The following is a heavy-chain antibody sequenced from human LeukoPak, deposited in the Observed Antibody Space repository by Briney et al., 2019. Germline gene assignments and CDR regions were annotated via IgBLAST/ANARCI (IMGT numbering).Heavy chain of an antibody. D-gene: IGHD6-19*01. V-gene: IGHV4-38-2*02. CDR2: VYHSGAT. J-gene: IGHJ5*02. Sequence: SETLSLTCTVSNYSINDGYYWGWIRQPPGKGLQWIGGVYHSGATYQNPSLKSRVTISVDTSKNQFSLNLTSVTAADTAAYYCARDSSGTLSGGGWFDPWGQGTLVTVSS. CDR1: NYSINDGYY. CDR3: ARDSSGTLSGGGWFDP.